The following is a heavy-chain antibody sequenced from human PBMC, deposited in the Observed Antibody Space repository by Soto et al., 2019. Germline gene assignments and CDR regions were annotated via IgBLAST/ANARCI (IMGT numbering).Heavy chain of an antibody. CDR1: GGSFSGYY. V-gene: IGHV4-34*01. CDR2: INHSGYT. CDR3: ARGVKAPRRSVFDI. Sequence: PSETLSLTCAVSGGSFSGYYWSWIRQPPGKGLEWIGEINHSGYTNYNPSLKSRVSISVDASQNQLSLKLNSVTAADTAVYHCARGVKAPRRSVFDIWGQGTMVT. J-gene: IGHJ3*02.